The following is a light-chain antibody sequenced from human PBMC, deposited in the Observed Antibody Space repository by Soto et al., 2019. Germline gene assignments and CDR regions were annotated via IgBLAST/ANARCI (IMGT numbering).Light chain of an antibody. CDR3: QQLSRYPST. J-gene: IGKJ4*01. V-gene: IGKV3-15*01. CDR2: GAS. Sequence: DIVLTQSQATLSLSPGERATLSCLASQSVRGYLAWYQQKPGQAPRLLIYGASTRATGIPARFSGSGSGTEFTLTISSLQSEDFAVYYCQQLSRYPSTFGGGTKVDIK. CDR1: QSVRGY.